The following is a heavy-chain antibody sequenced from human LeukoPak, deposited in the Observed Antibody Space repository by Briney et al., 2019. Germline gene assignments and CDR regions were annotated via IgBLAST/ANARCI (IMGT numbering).Heavy chain of an antibody. V-gene: IGHV1-18*01. CDR2: ISAYNGNT. Sequence: ASVKVSCKASGYTFTSYGISWVRQAPGQGLEWMGWISAYNGNTNYAQKLQGRVTMTTDTSTSTAYMELRNPRSDDTAFYYCARGGRWELPRPYAFDIWGQGTMVTVSS. CDR1: GYTFTSYG. J-gene: IGHJ3*02. CDR3: ARGGRWELPRPYAFDI. D-gene: IGHD1-26*01.